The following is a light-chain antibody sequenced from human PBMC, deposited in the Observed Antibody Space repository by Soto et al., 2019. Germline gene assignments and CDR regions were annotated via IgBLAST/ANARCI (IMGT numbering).Light chain of an antibody. J-gene: IGLJ1*01. CDR3: QSYDISLHHYV. V-gene: IGLV1-40*01. CDR1: TSNIGAPYD. CDR2: GDN. Sequence: QSVLTQPPSVSGAPGQRVSISCTGSTSNIGAPYDVHWYQHLPGTAPKLLIYGDNNRPSGVPDRFSGSKSGTSAALAITRLQAEDEADYYCQSYDISLHHYVFGTGTKVTVL.